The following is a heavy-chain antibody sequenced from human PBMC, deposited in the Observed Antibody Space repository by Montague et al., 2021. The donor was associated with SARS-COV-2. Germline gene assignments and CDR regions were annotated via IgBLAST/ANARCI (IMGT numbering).Heavy chain of an antibody. CDR3: ARLGDGVVPSPILGVGPYYSCHYMDV. D-gene: IGHD3-10*01. J-gene: IGHJ6*03. Sequence: SETLSLACAVHGGSFSTYSWNWIRQPPGKGLEWIGEIHRGGSTNYNPSLKSRVTISADTSKNQFSLKLTSVAAADTAVYYCARLGDGVVPSPILGVGPYYSCHYMDVWGKGTAVTVSS. V-gene: IGHV4-34*01. CDR1: GGSFSTYS. CDR2: IHRGGST.